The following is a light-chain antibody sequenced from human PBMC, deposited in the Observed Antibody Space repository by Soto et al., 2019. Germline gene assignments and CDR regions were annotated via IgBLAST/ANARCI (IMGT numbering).Light chain of an antibody. J-gene: IGKJ1*01. V-gene: IGKV1-5*01. CDR2: DAS. CDR1: QSISSW. CDR3: QQYNSYSRT. Sequence: DIQMTQSPSTLSAFVGDRVTITCRASQSISSWLAWYQQKAGKAPKLLIYDASSLEGGVPSRFSGSGSGTEFTLTISSLQPDDSATYFCQQYNSYSRTFGQGTKVEI.